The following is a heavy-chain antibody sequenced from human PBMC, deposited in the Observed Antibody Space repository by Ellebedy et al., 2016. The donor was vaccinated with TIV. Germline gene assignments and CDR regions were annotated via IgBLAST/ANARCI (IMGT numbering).Heavy chain of an antibody. J-gene: IGHJ3*01. CDR3: ARDPVGVGPAFDV. Sequence: GESLKISCAASGFTFSTYAMRWFRQAPGKGLEWVSSISGSGGNTYYADSVKGRFTISRDNSKDTLYLQVNSLRAEDTAVYYCARDPVGVGPAFDVWGQGTMVTVSS. CDR2: ISGSGGNT. D-gene: IGHD4-23*01. V-gene: IGHV3-23*01. CDR1: GFTFSTYA.